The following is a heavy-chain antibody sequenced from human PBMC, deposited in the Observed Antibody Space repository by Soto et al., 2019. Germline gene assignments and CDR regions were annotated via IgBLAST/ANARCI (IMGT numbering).Heavy chain of an antibody. CDR3: AKDKTGYDFWSAPQPFDP. D-gene: IGHD3-3*01. CDR1: GFTFSSYA. Sequence: PVGSLRLSCAASGFTFSSYAMSRVRQAPGKGLEWVSAISGSGGSTYYANSVKGRFTISRDNSKNTLYLQMNSLRAEDTAVYYCAKDKTGYDFWSAPQPFDPWGQGTLVTVSS. J-gene: IGHJ5*02. V-gene: IGHV3-23*01. CDR2: ISGSGGST.